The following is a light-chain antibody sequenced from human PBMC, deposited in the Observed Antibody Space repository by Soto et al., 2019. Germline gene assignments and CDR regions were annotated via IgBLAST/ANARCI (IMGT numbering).Light chain of an antibody. J-gene: IGLJ1*01. CDR3: CSHAGSYTYV. V-gene: IGLV2-8*01. CDR2: EVS. CDR1: SSDVGGYNY. Sequence: QSALTQPPSASGSPGQSVTISCTGTSSDVGGYNYVSWYQQHPGKAPKLMIYEVSKRPSGVSNRFSGSKSGNTASLTISGLQAEDEADYYCCSHAGSYTYVFGTGTKVTVL.